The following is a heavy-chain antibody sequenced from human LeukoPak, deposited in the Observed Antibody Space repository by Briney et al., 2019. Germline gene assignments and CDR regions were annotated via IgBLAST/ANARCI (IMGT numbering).Heavy chain of an antibody. CDR2: IIPIFCTA. V-gene: IGHV1-69*01. CDR3: ARGVNATVTISTYFDY. CDR1: GGTFSSYA. Sequence: SVTVSCKASGGTFSSYAISWVRQAPGEGLEWMGGIIPIFCTANYAQKFQGRVTITADESTSTAYMELSSLRSEATAVYYCARGVNATVTISTYFDYWGQGTLVTVSS. D-gene: IGHD4-17*01. J-gene: IGHJ4*02.